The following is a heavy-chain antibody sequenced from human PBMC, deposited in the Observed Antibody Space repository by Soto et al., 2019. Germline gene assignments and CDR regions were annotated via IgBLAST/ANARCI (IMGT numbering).Heavy chain of an antibody. CDR1: GFNFDNYG. CDR3: AKDRVGGTFYTPLAF. V-gene: IGHV3-30*18. CDR2: ITYDGSFQ. D-gene: IGHD1-7*01. J-gene: IGHJ4*02. Sequence: QVQLVESGGGVVQPGGSLRLSCQASGFNFDNYGMHWVRQAPGKGLEWVAVITYDGSFQYYADSVKGRFTISRDNSKNTQSLHLNTLKPEDTAVYHCAKDRVGGTFYTPLAFWGQGNLVTVSS.